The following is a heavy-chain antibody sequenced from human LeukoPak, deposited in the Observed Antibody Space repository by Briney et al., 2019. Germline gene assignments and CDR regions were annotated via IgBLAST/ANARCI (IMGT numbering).Heavy chain of an antibody. J-gene: IGHJ6*03. Sequence: SETLSLTCAVYGGSFSGYYWSWIRQPPGKGLEWIGEINHSGSTNYNPSLKSRVTISVDTSKNQFSLELSSVTAADTAVYYCARGRSDSSGYYYVSAYYYYMDVWGKGTTVTVSS. CDR3: ARGRSDSSGYYYVSAYYYYMDV. V-gene: IGHV4-34*01. CDR1: GGSFSGYY. D-gene: IGHD3-22*01. CDR2: INHSGST.